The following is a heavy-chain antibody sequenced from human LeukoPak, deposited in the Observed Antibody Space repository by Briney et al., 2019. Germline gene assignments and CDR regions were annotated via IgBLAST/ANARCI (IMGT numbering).Heavy chain of an antibody. V-gene: IGHV3-23*01. CDR1: GFAFNTYA. D-gene: IGHD2-2*02. Sequence: GGSLRLSCAASGFAFNTYAMIWVRQAPGKGLEWVSAIGGSGTSTFSADSLKDRFIISRDNSKNTLYLQMNSLRAEDTAVYYCAKTSPGHAPYHYTMDVWGQGTTVTVSS. J-gene: IGHJ6*02. CDR2: IGGSGTST. CDR3: AKTSPGHAPYHYTMDV.